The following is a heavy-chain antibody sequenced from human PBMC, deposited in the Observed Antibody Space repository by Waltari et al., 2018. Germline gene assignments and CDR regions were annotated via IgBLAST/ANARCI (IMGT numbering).Heavy chain of an antibody. J-gene: IGHJ4*02. V-gene: IGHV3-30*18. CDR2: IWYDGSIK. CDR3: AKDRAYYDILPFDY. CDR1: GFTFSSYG. Sequence: QVQLVESGGGVVQPGRSLRLSWAASGFTFSSYGMHWVRQAPGKGLEWVAVIWYDGSIKYYADSVKGRFTISRDNSKNTLYLQMNSLRAEDTAMYYCAKDRAYYDILPFDYWGQGTLVTVSS. D-gene: IGHD3-9*01.